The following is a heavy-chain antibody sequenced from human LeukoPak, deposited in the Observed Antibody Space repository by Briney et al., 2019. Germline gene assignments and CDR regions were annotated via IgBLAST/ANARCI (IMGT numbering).Heavy chain of an antibody. J-gene: IGHJ4*02. CDR3: ARVPNYCSSTSCYAESLDY. CDR2: IYHSGST. D-gene: IGHD2-2*01. CDR1: GGSISSSNW. V-gene: IGHV4-4*02. Sequence: PSETLSLTCAVSGGSISSSNWWSWVRQPPGKGLEWIGEIYHSGSTNYNPSLKGRVTISVDKSKNQFSLKLSSVTAADTAVYYCARVPNYCSSTSCYAESLDYWGQGTLVTVSS.